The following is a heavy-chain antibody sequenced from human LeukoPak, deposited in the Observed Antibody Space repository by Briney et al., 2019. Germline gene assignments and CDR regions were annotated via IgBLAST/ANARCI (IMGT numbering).Heavy chain of an antibody. CDR1: GYSFTSYW. V-gene: IGHV5-51*01. CDR3: ARLQYYYDSSGYIAYFDY. CDR2: IYPGDSDT. D-gene: IGHD3-22*01. Sequence: GESLKISCKGSGYSFTSYWIGWVRRMPGKGLEWMGIIYPGDSDTRYSPSFQGQVTISADKSISTAYLQWSSLKASDTAMYYCARLQYYYDSSGYIAYFDYWGQGTLVTVSS. J-gene: IGHJ4*02.